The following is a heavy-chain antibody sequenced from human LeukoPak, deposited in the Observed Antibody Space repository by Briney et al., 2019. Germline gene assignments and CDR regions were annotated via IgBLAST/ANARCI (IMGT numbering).Heavy chain of an antibody. CDR2: IYYSGST. J-gene: IGHJ4*02. CDR3: ARDDSGSYFDY. V-gene: IGHV4-59*01. D-gene: IGHD1-26*01. Sequence: SETLSLTCTVSGGSISSYFWSWLRQPPGKGLEWIWYIYYSGSTNYNPSLKSRVTISVDTSKNQFSLKLSSVTAADTAVYYCARDDSGSYFDYWGQGTLVTVSS. CDR1: GGSISSYF.